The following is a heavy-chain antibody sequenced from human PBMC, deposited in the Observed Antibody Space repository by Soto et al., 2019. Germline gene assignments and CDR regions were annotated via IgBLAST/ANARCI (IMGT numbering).Heavy chain of an antibody. D-gene: IGHD2-15*01. V-gene: IGHV1-69*01. CDR2: IIPVFGST. J-gene: IGHJ4*02. CDR3: ARGPRGGLELYHYFDY. CDR1: GGTFSSYA. Sequence: QEQLVQSGAEVRKPGSSVRVSCKAAGGTFSSYAFTWVRQAPGQGVEWMGGIIPVFGSTSYAQKFQGRVTISADESTNTAYRELSSLRSEDTAVYYCARGPRGGLELYHYFDYWGQGTLVTVSS.